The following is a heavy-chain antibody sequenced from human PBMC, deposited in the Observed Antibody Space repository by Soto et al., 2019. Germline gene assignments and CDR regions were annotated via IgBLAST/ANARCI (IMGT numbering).Heavy chain of an antibody. CDR2: IIPIFGTA. D-gene: IGHD6-13*01. J-gene: IGHJ5*01. Sequence: SVKVSCKASGGTFSSYAISWVRQAPGQGLEWMGGIIPIFGTANYAQKFQGRVTITADESTSTAYMELSSLRSEDTAVYYCARARLTSIVAWYSDYTGRWCNWFGSWGQGTLVTVSS. CDR3: ARARLTSIVAWYSDYTGRWCNWFGS. V-gene: IGHV1-69*13. CDR1: GGTFSSYA.